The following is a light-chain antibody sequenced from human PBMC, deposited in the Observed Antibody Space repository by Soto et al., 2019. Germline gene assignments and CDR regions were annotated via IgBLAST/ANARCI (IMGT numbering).Light chain of an antibody. V-gene: IGKV3-11*01. J-gene: IGKJ4*01. CDR1: QSVSTY. CDR2: DAS. Sequence: IVLTQSPATLSLSPGERATLSCRASQSVSTYLAWYQQKGGQAPRLLIYDASSRATGIPARFSGSGSGTDFTLTISNLEPEDFAAYYCQQRSDWPTFGGGTTVEIK. CDR3: QQRSDWPT.